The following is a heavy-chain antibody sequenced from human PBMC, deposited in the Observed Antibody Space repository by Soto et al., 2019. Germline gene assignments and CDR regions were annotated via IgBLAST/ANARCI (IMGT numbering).Heavy chain of an antibody. CDR1: GDSVSSNSAG. CDR3: SRGSWDDVSGHYYMDV. Sequence: AQTLSLTCAISGDSVSSNSAGWNCVRQTPSRGLEWLGRTYYKSKWYYNSAVSVKSRITINPDTSKNQFSLQLNSVTPEDTAVYYCSRGSWDDVSGHYYMDVWGKGTTVTVSS. CDR2: TYYKSKWYY. D-gene: IGHD1-1*01. V-gene: IGHV6-1*01. J-gene: IGHJ6*03.